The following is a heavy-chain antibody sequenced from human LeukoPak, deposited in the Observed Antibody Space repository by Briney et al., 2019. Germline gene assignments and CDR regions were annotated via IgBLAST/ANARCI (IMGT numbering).Heavy chain of an antibody. CDR2: ISGSGGST. CDR1: GFTFSSYA. D-gene: IGHD5-24*01. CDR3: AKDISTVEMATMAEY. J-gene: IGHJ4*02. V-gene: IGHV3-23*01. Sequence: GGSLRLSCAASGFTFSSYAMSWVRQAPGKGLEWVSAISGSGGSTYYADSVKGRFTISRDNSKSTLYLQMNSLRAEDTAVYYCAKDISTVEMATMAEYWGQGTLVTVSS.